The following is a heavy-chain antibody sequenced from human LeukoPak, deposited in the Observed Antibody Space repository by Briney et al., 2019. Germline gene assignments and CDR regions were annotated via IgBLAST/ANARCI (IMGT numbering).Heavy chain of an antibody. Sequence: GGSLRLSCAASGFTFSSYGMSWVRQAPGKGLGWVSAISGSGGSTYYADSVKGRFTISRDNSKNTLYLQMNSLRAEDTAVYYCAKGLIRSTPPFYYYYMDVWGQGTPVTISS. CDR2: ISGSGGST. CDR1: GFTFSSYG. J-gene: IGHJ6*03. V-gene: IGHV3-23*01. CDR3: AKGLIRSTPPFYYYYMDV. D-gene: IGHD3-22*01.